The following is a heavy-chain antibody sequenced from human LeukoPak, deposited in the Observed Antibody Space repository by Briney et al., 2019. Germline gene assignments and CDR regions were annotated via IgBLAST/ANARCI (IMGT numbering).Heavy chain of an antibody. CDR2: ISGSGGST. Sequence: SGGSLRLSCAASGFTFDDYGMSWVRQAPGKGLEWVSAISGSGGSTYYADSVKGRFTISRDNSKNTLYLQMNSLRAEDTAVYYCAKSGGYDILWRWVPFDIWGQGTMVTVSS. CDR1: GFTFDDYG. V-gene: IGHV3-23*01. D-gene: IGHD3-9*01. J-gene: IGHJ3*02. CDR3: AKSGGYDILWRWVPFDI.